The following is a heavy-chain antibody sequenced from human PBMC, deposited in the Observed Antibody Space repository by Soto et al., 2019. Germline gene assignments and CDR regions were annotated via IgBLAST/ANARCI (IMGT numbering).Heavy chain of an antibody. CDR3: ARSPRSSPYFDY. CDR1: GYTFSNFW. V-gene: IGHV5-51*01. CDR2: IYPGDHET. J-gene: IGHJ4*02. D-gene: IGHD6-13*01. Sequence: PGESLKISCHCSGYTFSNFWIGLVLQLPGKGLEWMGIIYPGDHETRYSPSFHGKVTLSVDKSINTAYLQWNSLEASDSAFYFCARSPRSSPYFDYWGQGALVTVSS.